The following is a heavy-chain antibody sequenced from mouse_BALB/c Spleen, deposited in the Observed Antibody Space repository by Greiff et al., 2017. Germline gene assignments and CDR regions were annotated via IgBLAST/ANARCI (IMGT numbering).Heavy chain of an antibody. J-gene: IGHJ3*01. D-gene: IGHD1-1*01. CDR3: ARNYGSWFAY. CDR1: GYAFTNYL. Sequence: GQLQQSGAELVRPGTSVKVSCKASGYAFTNYLIEWVKQRPGQGLEWIGVINPGSGGTNYNEKFKGKATLTADKSSSTAYMQLSSLTSDDSAVYFCARNYGSWFAYWGQGTLVTVSA. CDR2: INPGSGGT. V-gene: IGHV1-54*03.